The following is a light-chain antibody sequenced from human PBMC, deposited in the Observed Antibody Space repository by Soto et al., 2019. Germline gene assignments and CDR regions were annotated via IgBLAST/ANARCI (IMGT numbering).Light chain of an antibody. Sequence: QSALTQPASVSGSPGQSITISCAGTSSDVGGYNYVSWYQQYPGKAPKLMIYDVNSRPSGVSNRFSGSKSGNTASLTISGLQAEDEAEYYCSSSTGSSTPVLFGGGTKVTVL. CDR2: DVN. J-gene: IGLJ2*01. CDR1: SSDVGGYNY. V-gene: IGLV2-14*01. CDR3: SSSTGSSTPVL.